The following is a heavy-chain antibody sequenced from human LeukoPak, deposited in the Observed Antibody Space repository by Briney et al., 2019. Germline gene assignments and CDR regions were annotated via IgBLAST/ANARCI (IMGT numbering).Heavy chain of an antibody. CDR3: AHSALCDSSGYYTDAFDI. CDR1: GFSLSTGGVG. D-gene: IGHD3-22*01. Sequence: SGPTLVKPTQTLTLTCTFSGFSLSTGGVGVGWIRQPPGKALEWLSLIYWDDDKRYSSSLKTRLTITKETSKNQVVLTMTTMDPVDTATYYCAHSALCDSSGYYTDAFDIWGQGTMVTVSS. V-gene: IGHV2-5*02. J-gene: IGHJ3*02. CDR2: IYWDDDK.